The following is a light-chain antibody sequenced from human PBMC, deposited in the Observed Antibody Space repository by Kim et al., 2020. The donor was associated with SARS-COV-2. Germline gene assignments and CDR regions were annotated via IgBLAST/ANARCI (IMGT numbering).Light chain of an antibody. V-gene: IGLV2-14*01. CDR2: DVN. Sequence: QSALTQPASVSGSPGQSITISCTGTSSDVGGYNSVSWYQQHPGKAPKLMMYDVNKRPSGVSNRFSGSKSGNTASLTISGLQAEDEADYYCSSYTSSSGVFGGGTQLTVL. CDR1: SSDVGGYNS. J-gene: IGLJ2*01. CDR3: SSYTSSSGV.